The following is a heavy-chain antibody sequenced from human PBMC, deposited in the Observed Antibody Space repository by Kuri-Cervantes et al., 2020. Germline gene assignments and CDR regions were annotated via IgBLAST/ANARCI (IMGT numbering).Heavy chain of an antibody. CDR3: ARDVKRYSSGRAPFDY. V-gene: IGHV1-18*01. Sequence: ASVKVSCKASGYTFTSYAMHWVRQAPGQGLEWMGWISAYNGNTNYAQKLQGRVTMTTDTSTSTAYMELRSLRSDDTAVYYCARDVKRYSSGRAPFDYWGQGTLVTVSS. J-gene: IGHJ4*02. D-gene: IGHD6-19*01. CDR2: ISAYNGNT. CDR1: GYTFTSYA.